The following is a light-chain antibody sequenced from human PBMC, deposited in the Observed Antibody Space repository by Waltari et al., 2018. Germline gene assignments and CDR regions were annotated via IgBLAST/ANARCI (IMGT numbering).Light chain of an antibody. CDR2: END. Sequence: QSVLTQPPSVSAAPGQKVTISCSGHSIDIENSFVSWYQHLPGTAPKLLIYENDKRPSGIPDRLSGSKSGTSATLDISGLQIGDEADYYCGTWDGSLRGWVFGGGTKLTVL. CDR3: GTWDGSLRGWV. J-gene: IGLJ3*02. V-gene: IGLV1-51*02. CDR1: SIDIENSF.